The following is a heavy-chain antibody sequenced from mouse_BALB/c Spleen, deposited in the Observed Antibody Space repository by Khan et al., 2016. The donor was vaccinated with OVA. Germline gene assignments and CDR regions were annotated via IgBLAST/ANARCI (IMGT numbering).Heavy chain of an antibody. V-gene: IGHV9-3-1*01. Sequence: QIQLVQSGPELKKPGETVKISCKASGYTFTNYGMTWVKQAPGKGLKWMGWINTYTGEPTYADDFKGRFAFSLETSATTASLQINNLKNKDTATXFCARVGNYWYFDVWGAGTTVTVSS. CDR1: GYTFTNYG. CDR2: INTYTGEP. D-gene: IGHD2-1*01. CDR3: ARVGNYWYFDV. J-gene: IGHJ1*01.